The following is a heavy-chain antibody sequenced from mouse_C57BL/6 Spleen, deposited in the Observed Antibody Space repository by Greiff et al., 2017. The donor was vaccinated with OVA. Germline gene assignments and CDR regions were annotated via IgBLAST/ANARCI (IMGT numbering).Heavy chain of an antibody. CDR3: ARSGDGYSGYWYFDV. CDR2: IDPEDGDT. V-gene: IGHV14-2*01. Sequence: VQLQQSGAELVKPGASVKLSCTASGFTITDYYMHWVKQRTEQGLEWIGRIDPEDGDTKYAPKFQGKATITADTSSNTAYLQLSSLTCEDTAVYYGARSGDGYSGYWYFDVWGTGTTVTVSS. D-gene: IGHD2-3*01. J-gene: IGHJ1*03. CDR1: GFTITDYY.